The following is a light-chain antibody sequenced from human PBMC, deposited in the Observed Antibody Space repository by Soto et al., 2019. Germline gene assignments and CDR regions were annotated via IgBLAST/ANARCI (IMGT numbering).Light chain of an antibody. CDR2: DVN. CDR1: GSDVGAYNL. CDR3: CAYAGTVAYV. J-gene: IGLJ1*01. Sequence: QSALTQPASVSGSPGQSVTISCAGTGSDVGAYNLDSCYQQHPGKAPKLIICDVNTRPSGISNRFSGSKSGDTASLTISGLQAKDEADYFCCAYAGTVAYVFGTGTKLTVL. V-gene: IGLV2-23*02.